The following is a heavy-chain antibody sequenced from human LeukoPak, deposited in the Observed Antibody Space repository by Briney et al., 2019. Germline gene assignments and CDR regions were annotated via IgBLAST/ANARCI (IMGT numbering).Heavy chain of an antibody. CDR2: ISSSSSYI. CDR3: ARESSTAYYFDY. J-gene: IGHJ4*02. V-gene: IGHV3-21*01. D-gene: IGHD4-17*01. Sequence: GGSLRLSCAASGFTFSSYSMNWVRQAPGKGLEWVSSISSSSSYIYYADSVKGRFTISRDNAKNSLYLQMNSLRAEDTAVYYCARESSTAYYFDYWGQGTLVTVPS. CDR1: GFTFSSYS.